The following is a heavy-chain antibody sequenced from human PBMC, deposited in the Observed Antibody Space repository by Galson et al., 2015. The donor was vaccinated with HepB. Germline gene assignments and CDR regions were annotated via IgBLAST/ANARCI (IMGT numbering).Heavy chain of an antibody. CDR2: IYSGGST. D-gene: IGHD4-23*01. J-gene: IGHJ4*02. V-gene: IGHV3-53*05. CDR3: AKGSTVVIQAFFDY. CDR1: GFTVSSNY. Sequence: SLRLSCAASGFTVSSNYMSWVRQAPGKGLEWVSVIYSGGSTYYADSVKGRFTISRDNSKNTLYLQMNSLRAEDTAVYYCAKGSTVVIQAFFDYWGQGTLVTVSS.